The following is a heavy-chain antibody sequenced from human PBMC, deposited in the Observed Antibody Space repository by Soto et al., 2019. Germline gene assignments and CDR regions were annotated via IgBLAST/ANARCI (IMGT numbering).Heavy chain of an antibody. CDR1: GFTFSSYA. CDR3: AKDSRLSSGWYSFDP. V-gene: IGHV3-23*01. CDR2: ISGSGGST. J-gene: IGHJ5*02. Sequence: GGSLRLSCAASGFTFSSYAMSWVRQAPGKGLEWVSAISGSGGSTYYADSVKGRFTISRDNSKNTLYLQMNSLRAEDTAVYYCAKDSRLSSGWYSFDPWGQGTLVTVSS. D-gene: IGHD6-19*01.